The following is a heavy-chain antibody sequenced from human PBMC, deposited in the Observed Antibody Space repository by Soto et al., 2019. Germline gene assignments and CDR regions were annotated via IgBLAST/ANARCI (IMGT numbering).Heavy chain of an antibody. V-gene: IGHV1-18*01. J-gene: IGHJ4*02. D-gene: IGHD5-18*01. Sequence: GASVKVSCKTSGYTFSNYGIAWVRQAPGQGLEWMGWINGYNANTNYAQKLQGRVTMTTDTSASTAYMELRSLGSDDTAVFYCARDPGYSYGYNWGQGTLVTVSS. CDR3: ARDPGYSYGYN. CDR2: INGYNANT. CDR1: GYTFSNYG.